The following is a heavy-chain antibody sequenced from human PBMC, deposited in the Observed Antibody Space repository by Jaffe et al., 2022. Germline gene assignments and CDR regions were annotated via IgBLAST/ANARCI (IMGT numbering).Heavy chain of an antibody. CDR1: GFTFDDYA. CDR2: ISWNSGSI. V-gene: IGHV3-9*01. J-gene: IGHJ6*03. CDR3: AASTHDYGDPWTGYYYYMDV. D-gene: IGHD4-17*01. Sequence: EVQLVESGGGLVQPGRSLRLSCAASGFTFDDYAMHWVRQAPGKGLEWVSGISWNSGSIGYADSVKGRFTISRDNAKNSLYLQMNSLRAEDTALYYCAASTHDYGDPWTGYYYYMDVWGKGTTVTVSS.